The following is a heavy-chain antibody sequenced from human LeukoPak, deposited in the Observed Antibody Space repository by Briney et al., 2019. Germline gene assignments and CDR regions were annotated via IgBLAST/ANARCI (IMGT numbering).Heavy chain of an antibody. CDR3: ARTYDVEAFDI. Sequence: ASVKVSCKASGYTFTSYDINWVRQATGQGLEWMGWMNPNSGNTGYAQKFQGRVTITRNTSISTAYMELSRLRSDDTAVYYCARTYDVEAFDIWGQGTMVTVST. CDR2: MNPNSGNT. D-gene: IGHD3-3*01. CDR1: GYTFTSYD. V-gene: IGHV1-8*03. J-gene: IGHJ3*02.